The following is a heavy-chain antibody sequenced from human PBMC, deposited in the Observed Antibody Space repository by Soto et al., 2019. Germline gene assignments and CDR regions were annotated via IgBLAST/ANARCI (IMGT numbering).Heavy chain of an antibody. Sequence: EVHLLEFGGGLVQPGGSLRLSCAASGFTFSNYAMNWVRQAPGKGLEWVSGITGSSGRTFYADSVKGRFTISRDNSKNPVYLQVNTVRADDTAVYYCAKEYTSISRGAFDYWGQGALVTISS. CDR3: AKEYTSISRGAFDY. CDR1: GFTFSNYA. CDR2: ITGSSGRT. D-gene: IGHD2-2*01. J-gene: IGHJ4*02. V-gene: IGHV3-23*01.